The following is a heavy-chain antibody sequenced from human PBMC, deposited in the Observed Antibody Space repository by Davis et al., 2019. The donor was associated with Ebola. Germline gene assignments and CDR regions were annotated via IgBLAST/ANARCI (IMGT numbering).Heavy chain of an antibody. J-gene: IGHJ4*02. CDR2: IIPNSGDT. CDR1: GYTFTGYN. CDR3: ARGHNYAHEY. D-gene: IGHD4-11*01. V-gene: IGHV1-2*06. Sequence: ALVKVSCKASGYTFTGYNMHWVRRAPGQGLEWMGRIIPNSGDTNYAQKFQGRVTMTRDTSISTVYMELSSLRYDDTADYYCARGHNYAHEYWGQGTLVTVSS.